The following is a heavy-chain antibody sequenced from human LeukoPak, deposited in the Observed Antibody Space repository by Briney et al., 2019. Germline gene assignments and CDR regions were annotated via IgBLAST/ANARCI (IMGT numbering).Heavy chain of an antibody. V-gene: IGHV1-8*01. D-gene: IGHD2-21*02. Sequence: ASVKVSCKASGYTFTSYDINWVRQATGQGLEWMGWMNPNSGNTGYAQKFQGRVTMTRNTSISTAYMELSSLRSEDTAVYYCARGRGAYCGGDCSYFDYWGQGTLVTLSS. CDR3: ARGRGAYCGGDCSYFDY. CDR2: MNPNSGNT. CDR1: GYTFTSYD. J-gene: IGHJ4*02.